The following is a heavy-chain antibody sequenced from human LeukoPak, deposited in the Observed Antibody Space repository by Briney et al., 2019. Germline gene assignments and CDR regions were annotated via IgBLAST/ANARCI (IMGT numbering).Heavy chain of an antibody. J-gene: IGHJ4*02. Sequence: GGSLRLSCAASGFTVSSNYMSWVRQAPGKGLEWVSVIYSGGSTYYADSVTGRFTISRDNSKNTLYLQMNSLRAEDTAVYYCAGLLRYFDWSPDYWGQGTLVTVSS. V-gene: IGHV3-66*02. D-gene: IGHD3-9*01. CDR3: AGLLRYFDWSPDY. CDR1: GFTVSSNY. CDR2: IYSGGST.